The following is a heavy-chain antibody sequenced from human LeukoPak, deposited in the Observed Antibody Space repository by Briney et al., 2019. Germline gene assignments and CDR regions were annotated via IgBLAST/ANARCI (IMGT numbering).Heavy chain of an antibody. CDR3: ARSNQNFSPNSSPGH. CDR1: GYTFTSYY. CDR2: INPTGGST. D-gene: IGHD6-13*01. V-gene: IGHV1-46*01. J-gene: IGHJ4*02. Sequence: GASVKVSCKASGYTFTSYYMHWVRQAPGQGREWMGIINPTGGSTTYAQKFQGRVTMTRDMSTSTVYMELSSLRSEDTAMYYCARSNQNFSPNSSPGHWGQGTLVTVSS.